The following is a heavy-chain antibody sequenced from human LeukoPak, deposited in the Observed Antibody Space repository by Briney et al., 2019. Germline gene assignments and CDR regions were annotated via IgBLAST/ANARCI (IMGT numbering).Heavy chain of an antibody. J-gene: IGHJ2*01. CDR3: ASCLEDSSAWYFDL. V-gene: IGHV4-59*08. CDR1: GGSISSYY. CDR2: IYYSGST. D-gene: IGHD6-6*01. Sequence: SETLSLTCTVSGGSISSYYWSWIRQPPGKGLEWIGYIYYSGSTNYNPSLKSRVTISVDTSKNQFSLKLSSVTAADTAVYYCASCLEDSSAWYFDLWGRGTLVTVSP.